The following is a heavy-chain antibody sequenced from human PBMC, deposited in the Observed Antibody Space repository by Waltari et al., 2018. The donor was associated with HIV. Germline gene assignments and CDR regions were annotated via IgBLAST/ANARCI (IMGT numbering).Heavy chain of an antibody. CDR2: IKGSNTYI. D-gene: IGHD3-3*01. J-gene: IGHJ6*02. CDR1: GFDFNTYS. V-gene: IGHV3-21*06. CDR3: ARDRSDDFWSGPNYGMDV. Sequence: EEHLVESGGGLVKPGESLRLSCAASGFDFNTYSMNWVRQAPGKGLEWYSSIKGSNTYIDNADSVKGRFPISRDNAKNSLYLQMSSLRAEDTAVYYCARDRSDDFWSGPNYGMDVWGQGTTVTVSS.